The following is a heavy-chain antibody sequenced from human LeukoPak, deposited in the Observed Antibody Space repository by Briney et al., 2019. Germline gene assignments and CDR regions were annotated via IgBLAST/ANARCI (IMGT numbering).Heavy chain of an antibody. CDR2: IYTSGST. CDR1: GGSISSCY. D-gene: IGHD3-3*01. CDR3: ARETNDFWSGYYGGRYYFDY. V-gene: IGHV4-4*07. J-gene: IGHJ4*02. Sequence: SETLSLTCTVSGGSISSCYWSWIRQPAGKGLEWIGRIYTSGSTNYNPSLKSRVTMSVDTSKNQFSLKLSSVTAADTAVYYCARETNDFWSGYYGGRYYFDYWGQGTLVSVSS.